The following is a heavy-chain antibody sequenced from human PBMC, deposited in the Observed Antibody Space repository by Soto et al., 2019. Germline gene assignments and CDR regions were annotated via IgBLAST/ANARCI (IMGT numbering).Heavy chain of an antibody. J-gene: IGHJ6*03. CDR3: AKSPRGINYYYYYYMDV. V-gene: IGHV3-30*18. D-gene: IGHD2-21*01. CDR1: GFTFSSYG. CDR2: ISYDGSNK. Sequence: PGGSLRLSCAASGFTFSSYGMHWVRQAPGKGLEWVAVISYDGSNKYYADSVKGRFTISRDNSKNTLYLQMNSLRAEDTAVYYCAKSPRGINYYYYYYMDVWGKGTTVTVSS.